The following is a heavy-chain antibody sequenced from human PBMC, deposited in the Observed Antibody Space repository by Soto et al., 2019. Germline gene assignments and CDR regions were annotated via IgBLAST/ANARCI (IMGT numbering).Heavy chain of an antibody. V-gene: IGHV3-23*01. D-gene: IGHD1-1*01. CDR3: EKRNNQ. CDR1: GFIFSTYA. Sequence: EVQLLESGGGLIQPGGSLRLSCAGSGFIFSTYAMSWVRQAPGEGLEWVSSISGSGGSTFYADSVKGRFTISRDNSKNTLYLQMNSLRVEDTAIYYCEKRNNQWGQGTLVTVSS. J-gene: IGHJ4*02. CDR2: ISGSGGST.